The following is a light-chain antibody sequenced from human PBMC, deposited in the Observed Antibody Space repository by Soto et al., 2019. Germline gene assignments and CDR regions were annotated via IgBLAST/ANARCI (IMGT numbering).Light chain of an antibody. J-gene: IGKJ2*01. CDR3: QQSYNTRYT. Sequence: DIQMTQSPFSLSASVGDRVTITGRSSRSVSTYLHWYQQKPGKAPKLLIYSASILPSGVPSRFSGSGSGTDFTLAISGLQDEDFATYYCQQSYNTRYTFGQGTKLEMK. CDR2: SAS. CDR1: RSVSTY. V-gene: IGKV1-39*01.